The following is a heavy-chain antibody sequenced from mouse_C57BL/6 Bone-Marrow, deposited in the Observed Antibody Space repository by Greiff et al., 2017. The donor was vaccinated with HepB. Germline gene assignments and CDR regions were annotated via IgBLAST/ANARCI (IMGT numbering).Heavy chain of an antibody. CDR1: GFTFSDYG. V-gene: IGHV5-15*01. Sequence: EVKLMESGGGLVQPGGSLKLSCAASGFTFSDYGMAWVRQAPRKGPEWVAFISNLAYSIYYADTATGRFTISRENAKNTLYLEMSSLRSEDTAMYYCARHEKLGMDYWGQGTSVTVSS. J-gene: IGHJ4*01. CDR3: ARHEKLGMDY. D-gene: IGHD4-1*01. CDR2: ISNLAYSI.